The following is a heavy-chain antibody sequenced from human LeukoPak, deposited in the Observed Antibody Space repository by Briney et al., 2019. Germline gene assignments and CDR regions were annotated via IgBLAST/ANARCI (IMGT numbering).Heavy chain of an antibody. Sequence: GASVKVSCKASGYTFSSSAVNWVRQAPGQGLEWMGWINPNTGNPTYAQGFRGQFVFSLDTSVSTAYLQISSLKTEDTAVYFFARSLTYGDHPPFAYWGQGTLVTVSS. CDR3: ARSLTYGDHPPFAY. V-gene: IGHV7-4-1*02. D-gene: IGHD4-17*01. J-gene: IGHJ4*02. CDR1: GYTFSSSA. CDR2: INPNTGNP.